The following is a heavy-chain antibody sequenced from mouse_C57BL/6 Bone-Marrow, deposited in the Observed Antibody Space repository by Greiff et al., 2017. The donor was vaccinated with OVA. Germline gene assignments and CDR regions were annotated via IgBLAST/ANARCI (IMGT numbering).Heavy chain of an antibody. Sequence: EVQGVESGPELVKPGASVKISCKASGYSFTDYNMNWVKQSNGKSLEWIGVINPKYGTTSYNQKFKGKATLTVDQSSSTAYMQLNSLTSEDSAVYYCASGYYGNYDWFAYWGQGTLVTVSA. J-gene: IGHJ3*01. D-gene: IGHD2-1*01. CDR1: GYSFTDYN. V-gene: IGHV1-39*01. CDR2: INPKYGTT. CDR3: ASGYYGNYDWFAY.